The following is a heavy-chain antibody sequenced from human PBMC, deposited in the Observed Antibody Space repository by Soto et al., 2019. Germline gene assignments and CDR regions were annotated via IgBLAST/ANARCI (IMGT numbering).Heavy chain of an antibody. J-gene: IGHJ3*01. V-gene: IGHV1-3*01. Sequence: PGQMLEWMGWISGDSGNTKYSPKLQDRVTITRDTSASTAYMELSSLRSEDTALYYCARYGFAF. D-gene: IGHD3-10*01. CDR2: ISGDSGNT. CDR3: ARYGFAF.